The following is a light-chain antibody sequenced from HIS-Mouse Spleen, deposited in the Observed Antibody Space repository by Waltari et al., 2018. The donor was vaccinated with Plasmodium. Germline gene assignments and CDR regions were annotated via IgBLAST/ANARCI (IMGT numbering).Light chain of an antibody. V-gene: IGLV3-21*02. CDR1: NIGSKS. CDR2: DDS. J-gene: IGLJ3*02. CDR3: QVWDSSSDHRV. Sequence: SYVLTQPPSVSVAPGQTARITCGGNNIGSKSVHWYQQKPGQAPVLVVDDDSDRASGMPERFSGSNSGNTATLTISRVEAGDEADYYWQVWDSSSDHRVFGGGTKLTVL.